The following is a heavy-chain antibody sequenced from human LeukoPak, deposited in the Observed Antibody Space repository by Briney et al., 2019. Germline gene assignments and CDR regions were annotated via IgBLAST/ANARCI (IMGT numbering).Heavy chain of an antibody. V-gene: IGHV1-46*01. CDR1: GYTFTNYY. CDR2: INPSGGTT. Sequence: ASVKVSCKASGYTFTNYYMHWVRQAPGQGLEWMGIINPSGGTTTYAQKFQGRVTMTRDTSTSTVYMELSSLRYEDTAVYYCAREIGPIQLHLWGSAFDYWGQGTLVTVSS. D-gene: IGHD5-18*01. CDR3: AREIGPIQLHLWGSAFDY. J-gene: IGHJ4*02.